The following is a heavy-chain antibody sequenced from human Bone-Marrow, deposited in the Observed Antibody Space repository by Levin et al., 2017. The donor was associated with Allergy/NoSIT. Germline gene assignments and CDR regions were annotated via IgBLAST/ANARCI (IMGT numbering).Heavy chain of an antibody. D-gene: IGHD6-19*01. CDR1: GFTFSSYA. J-gene: IGHJ4*02. V-gene: IGHV3-13*01. Sequence: GGSLRLSCAASGFTFSSYAMHWVRQVTGKGLEWVSAITTSGATHYPDSVKGRFTISRENAKNSLYLQMDSLRAGDTAVYYCARVLVSSSGWFHYDYWGQGTLVTVSS. CDR3: ARVLVSSSGWFHYDY. CDR2: ITTSGAT.